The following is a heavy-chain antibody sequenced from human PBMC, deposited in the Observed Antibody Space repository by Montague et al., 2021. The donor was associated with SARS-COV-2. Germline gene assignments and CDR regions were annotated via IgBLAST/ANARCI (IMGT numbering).Heavy chain of an antibody. CDR3: ARERQGNYFHYYGLDV. Sequence: SETLSLTCAVYGGSFSDYYWSWIRQPPGKGLEWMGEINHSGSTGYNPSLKSRVTISVDTSENQFSLRLTSVTAADTAVYYCARERQGNYFHYYGLDVWGQGTTVPVSS. CDR1: GGSFSDYY. D-gene: IGHD1-1*01. J-gene: IGHJ6*02. CDR2: INHSGST. V-gene: IGHV4-34*01.